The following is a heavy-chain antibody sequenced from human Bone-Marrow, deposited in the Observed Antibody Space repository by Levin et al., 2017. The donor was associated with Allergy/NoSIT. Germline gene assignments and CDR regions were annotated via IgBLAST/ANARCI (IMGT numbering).Heavy chain of an antibody. Sequence: PGESLKISCAASGFTFNNNAMHWFRQAPGRGLEWVAFTSYDEGNKYYADSVRGRFVISRDNSRDTLYLQMDSLRRDDTAVYYCARDMGRFSGYDFGVRGDYWGQGTLVTVSS. V-gene: IGHV3-30*09. CDR1: GFTFNNNA. CDR3: ARDMGRFSGYDFGVRGDY. CDR2: TSYDEGNK. D-gene: IGHD5-12*01. J-gene: IGHJ4*02.